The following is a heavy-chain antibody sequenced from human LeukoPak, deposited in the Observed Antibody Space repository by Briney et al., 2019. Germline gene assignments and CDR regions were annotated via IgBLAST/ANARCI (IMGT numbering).Heavy chain of an antibody. CDR2: INPNSGGT. D-gene: IGHD3-22*01. CDR1: GYTFTGYY. V-gene: IGHV1-2*02. CDR3: ARASHARYYYDSSGFGDFDY. J-gene: IGHJ4*02. Sequence: ASVKVSCKASGYTFTGYYMHWVRQAPGQXLXXXGWINPNSGGTNYAQKFQGRVTMTRDTSISTAYMELSRLRSDDTAVYYCARASHARYYYDSSGFGDFDYWGQGTLVTVSS.